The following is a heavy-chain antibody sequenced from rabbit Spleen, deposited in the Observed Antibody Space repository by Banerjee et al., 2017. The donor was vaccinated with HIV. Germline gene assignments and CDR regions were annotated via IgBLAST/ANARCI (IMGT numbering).Heavy chain of an antibody. V-gene: IGHV1S40*01. CDR2: IDSSSSGFT. CDR1: GFSFSSNDY. CDR3: ARSGYVGWGGDGDLMGNKL. J-gene: IGHJ3*01. Sequence: QALEESGGDLVKPGASLTLTCTASGFSFSSNDYMCWVRQAPGKGLEWISCIDSSSSGFTYSATWAKGRFMMSRTSSTTVTLQMTSLTAADTATYFCARSGYVGWGGDGDLMGNKLWGQGTLVTVS. D-gene: IGHD4-1*01.